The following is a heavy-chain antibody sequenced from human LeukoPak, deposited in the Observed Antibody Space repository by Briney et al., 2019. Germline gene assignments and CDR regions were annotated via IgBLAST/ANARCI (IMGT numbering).Heavy chain of an antibody. CDR1: GFTFSSYS. Sequence: GGSLRLSCAASGFTFSSYSMNWVRQAPVKGLEWVSSISSSSSYICYADSVKGRFTISRDNAKNSLYLQMNSLRAEDTAVYYCARGDYEVYWGQGTLVTVSS. J-gene: IGHJ4*02. CDR3: ARGDYEVY. D-gene: IGHD4-17*01. V-gene: IGHV3-21*01. CDR2: ISSSSSYI.